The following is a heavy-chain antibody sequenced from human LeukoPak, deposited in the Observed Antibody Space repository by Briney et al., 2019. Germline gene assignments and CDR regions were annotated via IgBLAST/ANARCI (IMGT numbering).Heavy chain of an antibody. V-gene: IGHV3-49*04. CDR1: GFTFGDYN. D-gene: IGHD3-10*01. Sequence: PGRSLRLSCIASGFTFGDYNMNWVRQAPGKGLEWVGCIKSKTHGGTTDYAASVEGRFTMSREDSKSIAYLQMTSLKSEDTAVYYCTRGQLYPYGPEFDYWGQGTLVTVSS. CDR3: TRGQLYPYGPEFDY. CDR2: IKSKTHGGTT. J-gene: IGHJ4*02.